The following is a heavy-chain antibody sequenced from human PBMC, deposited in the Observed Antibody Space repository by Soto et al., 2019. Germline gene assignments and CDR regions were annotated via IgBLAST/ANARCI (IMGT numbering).Heavy chain of an antibody. Sequence: PSETLSLTCAVYGGSFSGYYWSWIRQPPGKGLEWIGEINHSGSTNYNPSLKSRVTISVDTSKNQFSLKLSSVTAADTAVYYCARSTVTRRVDYWGQGTLVTVSS. J-gene: IGHJ4*02. V-gene: IGHV4-34*01. D-gene: IGHD4-17*01. CDR2: INHSGST. CDR3: ARSTVTRRVDY. CDR1: GGSFSGYY.